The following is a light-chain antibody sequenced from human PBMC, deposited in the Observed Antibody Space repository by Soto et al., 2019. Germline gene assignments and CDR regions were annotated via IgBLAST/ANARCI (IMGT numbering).Light chain of an antibody. CDR1: SSDVGGYNY. CDR2: DVS. Sequence: QSVLTQPASVSGSPGQSITISCTGTSSDVGGYNYVSWYQQHPGKAPKLMIYDVSKRPSGVSNRFSGSKSGNTASLTISGLQAEDEADYYCSSYTSSSSYVFGTGTKLTVL. V-gene: IGLV2-14*01. J-gene: IGLJ1*01. CDR3: SSYTSSSSYV.